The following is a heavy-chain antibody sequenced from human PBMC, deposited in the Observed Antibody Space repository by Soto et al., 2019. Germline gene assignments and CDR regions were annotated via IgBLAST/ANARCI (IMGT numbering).Heavy chain of an antibody. V-gene: IGHV1-69*13. Sequence: SVKVSCKASGGTFSSYAISWVRQAPGQGLEWMGGIIPIFGTANYAQKFQGRVTITADESTSTAYMELSSLRSEDTAVYYCAREQYKWELHHPDAFDIWGQGTMVTVSS. D-gene: IGHD1-26*01. CDR3: AREQYKWELHHPDAFDI. J-gene: IGHJ3*02. CDR1: GGTFSSYA. CDR2: IIPIFGTA.